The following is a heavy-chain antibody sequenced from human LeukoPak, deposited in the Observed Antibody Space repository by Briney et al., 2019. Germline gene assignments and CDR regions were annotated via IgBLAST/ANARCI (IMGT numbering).Heavy chain of an antibody. CDR1: GGSISRSSYY. D-gene: IGHD3-10*01. V-gene: IGHV4-39*07. CDR3: ARRLPGFLVRGVLNGNWFDP. Sequence: SETLSLTCTVSGGSISRSSYYWGWIRQPPGKGLEWIGSMYYSGSTFYNPSLKSRVTILVDTSKNQFSLKLSSVTAADTAVYYCARRLPGFLVRGVLNGNWFDPWGQGTLVTVSS. CDR2: MYYSGST. J-gene: IGHJ5*02.